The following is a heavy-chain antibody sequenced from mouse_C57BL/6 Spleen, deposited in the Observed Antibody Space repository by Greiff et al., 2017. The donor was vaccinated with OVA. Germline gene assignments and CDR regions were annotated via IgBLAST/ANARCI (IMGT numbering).Heavy chain of an antibody. V-gene: IGHV5-17*01. CDR3: ARGVITTVVAPFAY. J-gene: IGHJ3*01. D-gene: IGHD1-1*01. Sequence: EVMLVESGGGLVKPGGSLKLSCAASGFTFSDYGMHWVRQAPEKGLEWVAYISSGSSTIYYADTVKGRFTISRDNAKNTLFLQMTSLRSEDTAMYDGARGVITTVVAPFAYWGQGTLVTVSA. CDR1: GFTFSDYG. CDR2: ISSGSSTI.